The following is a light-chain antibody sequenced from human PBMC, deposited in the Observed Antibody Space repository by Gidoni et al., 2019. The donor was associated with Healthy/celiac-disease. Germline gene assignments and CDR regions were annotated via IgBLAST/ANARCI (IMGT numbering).Light chain of an antibody. CDR1: QSVSSY. Sequence: DIVLTPSPATLSLSPGERATLSCRASQSVSSYLAWYQQKPGQAPRLLIYDASNRATGIPARFSGSGSGTDCTRTISSLEPEDFAVYYCQQRSNWPPTFGQGTKLEIK. CDR3: QQRSNWPPT. CDR2: DAS. J-gene: IGKJ2*01. V-gene: IGKV3-11*01.